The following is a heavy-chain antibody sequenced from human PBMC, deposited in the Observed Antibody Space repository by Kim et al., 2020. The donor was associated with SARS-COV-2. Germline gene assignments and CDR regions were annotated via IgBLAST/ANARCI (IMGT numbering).Heavy chain of an antibody. Sequence: SETLSLTCTVSGGSISSSSYYWGWIRQPPGKGLEWIVSIYYSGSTYYNPSLKSRVTISVDTSKNQFSLKLSSVTAADTAVYYCAREDSSGSGDYYGMDVWGQGTTVTVSS. D-gene: IGHD3-22*01. V-gene: IGHV4-39*07. CDR2: IYYSGST. J-gene: IGHJ6*02. CDR3: AREDSSGSGDYYGMDV. CDR1: GGSISSSSYY.